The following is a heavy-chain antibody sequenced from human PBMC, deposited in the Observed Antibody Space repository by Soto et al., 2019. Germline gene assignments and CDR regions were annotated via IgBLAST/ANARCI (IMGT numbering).Heavy chain of an antibody. J-gene: IGHJ4*02. CDR3: ARLRARWFGDILPSDLEF. Sequence: PSETLSLTCAVSGGSISDYNYYWGWIRQSPGKGLEWIGSVYYTGNTYYNPSLNSRLTISVDTSENQFSLRLTSVTAADTAVYFCARLRARWFGDILPSDLEFWGQGSLVTVSS. D-gene: IGHD3-10*01. CDR1: GGSISDYNYY. CDR2: VYYTGNT. V-gene: IGHV4-39*01.